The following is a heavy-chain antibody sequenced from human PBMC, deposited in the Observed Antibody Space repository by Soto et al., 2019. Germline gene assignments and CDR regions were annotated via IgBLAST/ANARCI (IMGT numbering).Heavy chain of an antibody. V-gene: IGHV4-4*02. J-gene: IGHJ4*02. Sequence: QVQLQESGPGLVKPSGTLSLTCAVSGGSVSSSNWWSWVRQPPGKGLEWIGEIYQSGRTNYNPSHRSRGTISADYSKNQFSRNLKSLTAAETAVYYCATMYYTESRAFLEYWGQGTLVTVSS. CDR1: GGSVSSSNW. CDR3: ATMYYTESRAFLEY. CDR2: IYQSGRT. D-gene: IGHD3-10*01.